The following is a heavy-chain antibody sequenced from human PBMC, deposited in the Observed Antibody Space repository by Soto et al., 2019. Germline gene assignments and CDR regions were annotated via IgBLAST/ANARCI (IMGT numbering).Heavy chain of an antibody. CDR3: AREMPYYDSSGYFPPVDY. CDR2: ISAYNGNT. D-gene: IGHD3-22*01. Sequence: ASVKVSCKASGYTFTSYGISWVRQAPGQGLEWMGWISAYNGNTNYAQKLQGRVTMTTDTSTSTAYVELRSLRSDDTAVYYCAREMPYYDSSGYFPPVDYWGQ. J-gene: IGHJ4*02. CDR1: GYTFTSYG. V-gene: IGHV1-18*01.